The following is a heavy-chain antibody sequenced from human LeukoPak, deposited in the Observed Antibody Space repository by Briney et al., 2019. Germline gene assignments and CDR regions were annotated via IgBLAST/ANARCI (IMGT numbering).Heavy chain of an antibody. CDR3: AKTLRAQRITMVRGVVGGHYFDY. CDR1: GFTFSSYG. CDR2: ISGSGGST. Sequence: GGSLRLSCAASGFTFSSYGMNWVRQAPGKGLEWVSAISGSGGSTYYADSVKGRFTISRDNSKNTLYLQMNSLRAEDTAVYYCAKTLRAQRITMVRGVVGGHYFDYWGQGTLVTVSS. D-gene: IGHD3-10*01. J-gene: IGHJ4*02. V-gene: IGHV3-23*01.